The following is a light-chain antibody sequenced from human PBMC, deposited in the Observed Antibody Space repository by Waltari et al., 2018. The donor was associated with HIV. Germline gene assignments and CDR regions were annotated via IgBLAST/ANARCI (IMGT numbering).Light chain of an antibody. Sequence: DIQMTQSPSSLSASVGDRVTITCRASQSISSYLNWYQQKPGKAPKLLIYAASRLQEGVPSRFSGSGSGTDFTLTISSLQPEDFATYYCQQSYSTPDTFGQGTKLDIK. V-gene: IGKV1-39*01. CDR2: AAS. CDR1: QSISSY. J-gene: IGKJ2*01. CDR3: QQSYSTPDT.